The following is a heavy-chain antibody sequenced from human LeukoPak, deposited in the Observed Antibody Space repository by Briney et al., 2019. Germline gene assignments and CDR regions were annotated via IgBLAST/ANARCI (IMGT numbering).Heavy chain of an antibody. CDR2: IRSDGSNK. Sequence: GGSLRLSCAASGFTFSSYTLHWVRQAPGKGLEWVAFIRSDGSNKYYADSVKGRFTISRDNSKNTLYLQMNSLRREDTAVYNCAREGSYYFFDYWGQGTLVTVSS. CDR3: AREGSYYFFDY. V-gene: IGHV3-30*14. D-gene: IGHD1-26*01. J-gene: IGHJ4*02. CDR1: GFTFSSYT.